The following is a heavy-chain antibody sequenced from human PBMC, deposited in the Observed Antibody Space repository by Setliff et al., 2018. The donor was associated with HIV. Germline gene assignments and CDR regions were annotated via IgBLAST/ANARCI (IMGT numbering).Heavy chain of an antibody. V-gene: IGHV4-34*01. Sequence: ETLSLTCAVSGGSFSAYYWSWVRQSPHKGLEWIGEIDHTGSAYYNPSLISRVTISVDTSKNRFSLKLSSVTAADTALYYCARGPRVFAAVVETPFAFWGQGTRVTVSS. J-gene: IGHJ4*02. D-gene: IGHD6-19*01. CDR1: GGSFSAYY. CDR3: ARGPRVFAAVVETPFAF. CDR2: IDHTGSA.